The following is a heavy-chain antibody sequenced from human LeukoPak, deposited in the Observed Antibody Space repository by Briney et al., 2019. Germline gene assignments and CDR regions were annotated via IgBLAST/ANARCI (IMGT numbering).Heavy chain of an antibody. CDR2: ISGSGGST. D-gene: IGHD3-3*01. CDR3: AKDRYSTKLDY. Sequence: AGGSLRLSCAASGFTFSSYTMNWVRQAPGKGLEWVSAISGSGGSTYYADSVKGRFTISRDNSKNTLYLQMNSLRAEDTAVYYCAKDRYSTKLDYWGQGTLVTVSS. J-gene: IGHJ4*02. V-gene: IGHV3-23*01. CDR1: GFTFSSYT.